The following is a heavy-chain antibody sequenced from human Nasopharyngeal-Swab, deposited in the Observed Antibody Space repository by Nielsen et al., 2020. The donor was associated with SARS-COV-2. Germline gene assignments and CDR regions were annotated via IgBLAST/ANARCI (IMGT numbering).Heavy chain of an antibody. D-gene: IGHD2-2*01. CDR2: INHSGST. Sequence: SETLSLTCAVYGGSFSGSYWGWIRQPPGKGPEWIAEINHSGSTNYNLSLKSRVTLSVDTSMNQVSLEVSSVTAADTAVYYCARGLSGIVPAPILGLGPYYYYYYMDVWGKGTTVTVSS. CDR1: GGSFSGSY. V-gene: IGHV4-34*01. J-gene: IGHJ6*03. CDR3: ARGLSGIVPAPILGLGPYYYYYYMDV.